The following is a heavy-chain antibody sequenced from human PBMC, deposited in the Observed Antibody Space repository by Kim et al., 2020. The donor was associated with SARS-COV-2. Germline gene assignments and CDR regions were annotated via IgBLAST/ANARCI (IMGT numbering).Heavy chain of an antibody. CDR2: IWYDGTDK. D-gene: IGHD5-18*01. Sequence: GGSLRLSCVASGFIFSNYDMYWVRQAPDKGLEWVAGIWYDGTDKNHADSVKGRFTISRDNSKNTLYLQMDSLRDEDTAVDFCARRDTYAMDVWGQGTTVT. CDR1: GFIFSNYD. CDR3: ARRDTYAMDV. J-gene: IGHJ6*02. V-gene: IGHV3-33*01.